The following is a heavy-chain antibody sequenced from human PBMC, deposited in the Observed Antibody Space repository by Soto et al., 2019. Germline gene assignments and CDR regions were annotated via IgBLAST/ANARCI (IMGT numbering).Heavy chain of an antibody. CDR2: ISGSGGST. Sequence: PGGSLRLSCAASGFTFSSYAMSWVRQAPGKGLEWVSAISGSGGSTYYADSVKGRFTISRDNSKNTLYLQMNSLRAEDTAVYYCVKDTDYSNYNPSDYRGQGTLVTVSS. V-gene: IGHV3-23*01. CDR3: VKDTDYSNYNPSDY. D-gene: IGHD4-4*01. CDR1: GFTFSSYA. J-gene: IGHJ4*02.